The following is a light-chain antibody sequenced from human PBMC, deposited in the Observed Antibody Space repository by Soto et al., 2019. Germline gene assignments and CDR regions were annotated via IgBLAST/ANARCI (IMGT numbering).Light chain of an antibody. J-gene: IGKJ4*01. CDR2: AAS. CDR1: QGISRS. Sequence: IQLTQSPSSLSASMGDRVTITCRASQGISRSLAWYQQKPGKAPKVLIYAASTLPSGVPSRFSGSGSGTDFTLTISRLQPEDFETYYCQQVNTFPLTFGGGTKVE. CDR3: QQVNTFPLT. V-gene: IGKV1-9*01.